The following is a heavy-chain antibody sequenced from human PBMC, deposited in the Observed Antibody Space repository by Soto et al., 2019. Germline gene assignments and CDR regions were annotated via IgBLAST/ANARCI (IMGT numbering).Heavy chain of an antibody. CDR3: ASGWAYYGMDV. Sequence: SETLSLTCTVSGGSISNADCSWNWIRQRPGKGLEWIGNIFYTGNNNYNPPLKSPITMSMDMSDNQFSLKLTAVTAADTAVYDGASGWAYYGMDVWGQGTTVTVSS. CDR2: IFYTGNN. CDR1: GGSISNADCS. V-gene: IGHV4-31*01. D-gene: IGHD3-10*01. J-gene: IGHJ6*02.